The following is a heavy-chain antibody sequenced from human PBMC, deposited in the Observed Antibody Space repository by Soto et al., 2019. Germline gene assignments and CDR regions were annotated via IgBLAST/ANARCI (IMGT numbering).Heavy chain of an antibody. V-gene: IGHV1-3*05. CDR1: GYTFTSYA. D-gene: IGHD6-19*01. J-gene: IGHJ4*02. CDR3: ARGSGWYPPFDY. Sequence: QVQLVQSGAEEKKPGASVKVSCKASGYTFTSYAMHWVRQAPGQRLEWMGWINAGNGNTKYSQKFQGRVTITRDTSESTAYMERSSLRSEATAVYYGARGSGWYPPFDYWGQGTLVTVSS. CDR2: INAGNGNT.